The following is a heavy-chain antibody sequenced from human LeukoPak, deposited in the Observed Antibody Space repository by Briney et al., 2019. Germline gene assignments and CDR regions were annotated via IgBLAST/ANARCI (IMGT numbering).Heavy chain of an antibody. CDR1: GFTLSGYA. Sequence: GGSLRLSCAASGFTLSGYAMHWVRQAPGKGLVYVSAISSNGDNTYYANSVKGRFTISRDNSKNTLYLRMASLRGEDTAVYYCARAPREGFSGSYHDYWGQGTLVTVSS. V-gene: IGHV3-64*01. J-gene: IGHJ4*02. CDR2: ISSNGDNT. D-gene: IGHD1-26*01. CDR3: ARAPREGFSGSYHDY.